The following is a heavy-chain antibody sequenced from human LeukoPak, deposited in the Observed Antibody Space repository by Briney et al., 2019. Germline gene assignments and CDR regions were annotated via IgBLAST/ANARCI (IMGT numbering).Heavy chain of an antibody. CDR1: GGSFSGYY. D-gene: IGHD2-2*01. CDR3: ARLNPPCSSTSCYGYGDYGTGLDP. V-gene: IGHV4-34*01. J-gene: IGHJ5*02. CDR2: INHSGST. Sequence: SETLSLTCAVYGGSFSGYYWSWIRQPPGKGLEWIGEINHSGSTNYNPSLKSRVTISVDTSKNQFSLKLSSVTAADTAVYYCARLNPPCSSTSCYGYGDYGTGLDPWGQGTLVTVSS.